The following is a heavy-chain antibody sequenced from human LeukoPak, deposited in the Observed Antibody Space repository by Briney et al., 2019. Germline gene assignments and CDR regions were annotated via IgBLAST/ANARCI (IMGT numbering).Heavy chain of an antibody. V-gene: IGHV1-46*01. J-gene: IGHJ2*01. D-gene: IGHD4-17*01. CDR2: FNPSGDTT. Sequence: ASVKVSCKASGYTFTVYYIHWVRQAPGQGLEWVGIFNPSGDTTSYTQKFQGRVTMTSDTSTSTVYMELSSLRSEDTALYYCARGRTVTNDFDLWGRGTLVTVSS. CDR3: ARGRTVTNDFDL. CDR1: GYTFTVYY.